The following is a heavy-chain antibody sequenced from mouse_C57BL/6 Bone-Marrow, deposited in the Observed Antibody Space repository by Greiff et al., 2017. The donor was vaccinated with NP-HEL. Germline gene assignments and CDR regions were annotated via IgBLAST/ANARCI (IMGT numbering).Heavy chain of an antibody. V-gene: IGHV14-4*01. CDR1: GFNIKDDY. CDR3: TTDTTVVAPYAMDY. CDR2: IDPENGDT. D-gene: IGHD1-1*01. J-gene: IGHJ4*01. Sequence: EVQLQQSGAELVRPGASVKLSCTASGFNIKDDYMHWVKQRPEQGLEWIGWIDPENGDTEYASKFQGKATITADPSSNTAYLQLSSLTSEDTAVYYCTTDTTVVAPYAMDYWGQGTSVTVSS.